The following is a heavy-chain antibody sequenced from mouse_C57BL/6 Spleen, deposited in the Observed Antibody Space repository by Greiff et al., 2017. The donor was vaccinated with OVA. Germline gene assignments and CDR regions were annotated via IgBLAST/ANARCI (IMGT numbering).Heavy chain of an antibody. J-gene: IGHJ4*01. V-gene: IGHV1-26*01. CDR3: AMGVLPLGYYAMDY. D-gene: IGHD1-1*01. CDR1: GYTFTDYY. CDR2: LNPNNGGT. Sequence: EVKLQQSGPELVKPGASVKISCKASGYTFTDYYMNWVKQSHGKSLEWIGDLNPNNGGTSYNQKFKGKATLTVAKSSSTAYMELRSLTSEDSAVYYCAMGVLPLGYYAMDYWGQGTSVTVSS.